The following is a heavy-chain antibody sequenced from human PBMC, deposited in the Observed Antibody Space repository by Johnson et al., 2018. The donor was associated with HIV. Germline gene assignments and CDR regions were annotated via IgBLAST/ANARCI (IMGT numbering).Heavy chain of an antibody. J-gene: IGHJ3*02. CDR3: ATCSDQVLLGGDAFDI. CDR1: GFTFSDYY. V-gene: IGHV3-11*04. D-gene: IGHD3-16*01. Sequence: QVQLVESGGGLVQPGGSLRLSCAASGFTFSDYYMSWIRQAPGKGLEWVSYITGSGTVVYYADSVQGRFTISRDNSKNTLYLQMNSLRVEDTAVYYCATCSDQVLLGGDAFDIWGQGTMVTVSS. CDR2: ITGSGTVV.